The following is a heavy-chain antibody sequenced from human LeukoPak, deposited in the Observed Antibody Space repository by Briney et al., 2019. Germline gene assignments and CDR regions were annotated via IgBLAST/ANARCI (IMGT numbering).Heavy chain of an antibody. CDR2: IKQDGSEK. CDR3: ARYPYYDFWSGPRMDV. CDR1: GFTFSSYW. J-gene: IGHJ6*02. D-gene: IGHD3-3*01. Sequence: GGSLRLSYAASGFTFSSYWMSWVRQAPGKGLEWVANIKQDGSEKYYVDSVKGRFTISRDNAKNSLYLQMNSLRAEDTAVYYCARYPYYDFWSGPRMDVWGQGTTVTVSS. V-gene: IGHV3-7*01.